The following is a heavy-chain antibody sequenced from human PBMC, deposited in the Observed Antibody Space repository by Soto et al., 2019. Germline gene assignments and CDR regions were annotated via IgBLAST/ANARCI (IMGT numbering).Heavy chain of an antibody. CDR1: GFTFSSYS. CDR3: DRVALFEQWLGADAFDI. Sequence: EVQLVESGGGLVKPGGSLRLSCAASGFTFSSYSMNWVRQAPGKGLEWVSSISSSSSYIYYADSVKGRFTISRDNAKNSLYLQMNSLRAEDTAVYYCDRVALFEQWLGADAFDIWGQGTMVTVSS. V-gene: IGHV3-21*01. D-gene: IGHD6-19*01. CDR2: ISSSSSYI. J-gene: IGHJ3*02.